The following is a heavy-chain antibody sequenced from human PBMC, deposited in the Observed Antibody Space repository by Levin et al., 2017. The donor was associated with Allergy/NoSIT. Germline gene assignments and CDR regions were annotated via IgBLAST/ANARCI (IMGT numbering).Heavy chain of an antibody. D-gene: IGHD5-18*01. V-gene: IGHV4-34*01. J-gene: IGHJ4*02. CDR3: ARGGRGTAILYFDY. CDR2: INHSGST. Sequence: SETLSLTCAVYGGSFSGYYWSWIRQPPGKGLELIGEINHSGSTNYNPSLKSRVTISVDTSKNQFSLKLSSVTAADTAVYYCARGGRGTAILYFDYWGQGTLVTVSS. CDR1: GGSFSGYY.